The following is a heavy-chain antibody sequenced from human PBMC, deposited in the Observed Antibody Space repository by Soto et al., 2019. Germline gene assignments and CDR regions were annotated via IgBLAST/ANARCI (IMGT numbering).Heavy chain of an antibody. V-gene: IGHV3-15*01. Sequence: EVQLVESGGGLVKPGGSLRLSCAASGFTFSNAWMSWVRQAPGKGLEWVGRIKSKTDGGTTDYAAPVKGRFTISRDDSKNTLYLQMNSLKAEDTAVYYCTTVPVAGRWYFDHWGQGTLVTVSS. CDR1: GFTFSNAW. CDR3: TTVPVAGRWYFDH. D-gene: IGHD6-19*01. J-gene: IGHJ4*02. CDR2: IKSKTDGGTT.